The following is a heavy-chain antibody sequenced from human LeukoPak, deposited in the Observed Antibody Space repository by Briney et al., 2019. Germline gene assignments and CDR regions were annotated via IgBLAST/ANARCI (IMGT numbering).Heavy chain of an antibody. J-gene: IGHJ4*02. CDR2: INPSGGST. V-gene: IGHV1-46*01. CDR3: ARASSSWNAFDH. CDR1: GYTFTSYY. Sequence: GASVKVSCRASGYTFTSYYMHRVRQAPGQGLEWMGIINPSGGSTSYAQKFQGRVTMTRDTSTSIVNTELSSLRSEDTAVYYCARASSSWNAFDHWGQGTLVTVSS. D-gene: IGHD6-13*01.